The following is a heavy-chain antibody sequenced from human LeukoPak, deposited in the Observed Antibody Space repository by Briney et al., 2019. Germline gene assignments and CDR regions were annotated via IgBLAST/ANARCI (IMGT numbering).Heavy chain of an antibody. Sequence: SETLSLTCTVSGGSVSSDNSYWNWIRQPAGKGLEWIGRIYADGSSTYNPSRKSRVTISVEAPKTQFSLRLSSLTAADTAVYYCARGYYYHRWGQGTLVTVSS. D-gene: IGHD3-22*01. CDR2: IYADGSS. J-gene: IGHJ4*02. CDR3: ARGYYYHR. CDR1: GGSVSSDNSY. V-gene: IGHV4-61*02.